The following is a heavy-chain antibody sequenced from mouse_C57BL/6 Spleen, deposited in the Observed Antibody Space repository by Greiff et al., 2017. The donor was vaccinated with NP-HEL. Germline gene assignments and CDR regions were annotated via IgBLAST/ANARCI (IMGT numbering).Heavy chain of an antibody. J-gene: IGHJ3*01. CDR3: ARELREPFAY. V-gene: IGHV1-64*01. CDR2: IHPNSGST. CDR1: GYTFTSYW. Sequence: QVQLQQPGAELVKPGASVKLSCKASGYTFTSYWMHWVKQRPGQGLEWIGMIHPNSGSTNYNEKFKSKATLTVDKSSSTAYMQLSSLTSEDAAVYYCARELREPFAYWGQGTLVTVSA. D-gene: IGHD1-1*01.